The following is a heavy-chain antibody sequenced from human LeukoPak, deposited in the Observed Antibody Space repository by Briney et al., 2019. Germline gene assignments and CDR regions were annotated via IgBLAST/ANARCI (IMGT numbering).Heavy chain of an antibody. CDR2: ISGSAGST. J-gene: IGHJ4*02. CDR3: AKDPSKSHFDY. Sequence: GGSLRLSCAASGFTFSSYAMSWVRQTPGKGLEWVSTISGSAGSTFYADSVKGRFTVSRDNSKNTLYLQMNSLRAEDTAVYYCAKDPSKSHFDYWGQGTLVTVSS. CDR1: GFTFSSYA. D-gene: IGHD4-11*01. V-gene: IGHV3-23*01.